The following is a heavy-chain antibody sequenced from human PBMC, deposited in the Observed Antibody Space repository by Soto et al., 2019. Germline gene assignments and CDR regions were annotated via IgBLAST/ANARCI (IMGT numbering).Heavy chain of an antibody. V-gene: IGHV5-10-1*01. J-gene: IGHJ3*02. CDR2: IDPSDSYT. CDR1: GYSFTSYW. Sequence: GESLKISCKGSGYSFTSYWISWVRQMPGKGLEWMGRIDPSDSYTNYSPSFQGHVTISADKSISTAYLQWSSLKASDTAMYYCARLEYYYDSSGYSHCAFDIWGQGTMVTVS. D-gene: IGHD3-22*01. CDR3: ARLEYYYDSSGYSHCAFDI.